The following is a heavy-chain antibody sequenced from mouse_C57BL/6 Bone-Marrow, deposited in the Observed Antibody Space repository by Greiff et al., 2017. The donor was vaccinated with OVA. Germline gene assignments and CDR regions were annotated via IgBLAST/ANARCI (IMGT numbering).Heavy chain of an antibody. D-gene: IGHD1-1*01. V-gene: IGHV1-81*01. CDR1: GYTFTSYG. Sequence: QVQLQQSGAELARPGASVKLSCKASGYTFTSYGISWVKQRTGQGLEWIGEIYPRSGNTYYNEKFKGKATLTADKSSSTAYMELRSLTSEDSAVYFCARFYGSSRGNVDVWGTGTTVTVSS. J-gene: IGHJ1*03. CDR2: IYPRSGNT. CDR3: ARFYGSSRGNVDV.